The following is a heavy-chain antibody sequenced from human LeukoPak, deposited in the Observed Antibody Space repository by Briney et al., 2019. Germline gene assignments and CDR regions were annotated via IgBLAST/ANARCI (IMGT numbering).Heavy chain of an antibody. CDR1: GFTFSSLA. CDR3: VKSPGSGWPV. J-gene: IGHJ4*02. D-gene: IGHD6-19*01. Sequence: GGSLRLSCAASGFTFSSLAMHWVRQAPGKGLEYLSAIYSDGSRTYYADSVKGRFTISRDNSKNTLYFEMSSLRVEDTAVYYCVKSPGSGWPVWGQGTLLTVSS. V-gene: IGHV3-64D*06. CDR2: IYSDGSRT.